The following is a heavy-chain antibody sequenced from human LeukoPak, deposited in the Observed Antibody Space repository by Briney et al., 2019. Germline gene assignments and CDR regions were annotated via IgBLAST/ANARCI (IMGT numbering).Heavy chain of an antibody. V-gene: IGHV4-39*07. CDR3: ARTRGSFYFYYYMDV. J-gene: IGHJ6*03. D-gene: IGHD1-26*01. Sequence: SETLSLTCTVSGGSIRSSSYNWGWIRQPPGTGLEWIGSIHYTGTSYYNPSLKSRVTISIDTSKNQFSLKLNSVTAADTAVYYCARTRGSFYFYYYMDVWGKGTTVTVSS. CDR1: GGSIRSSSYN. CDR2: IHYTGTS.